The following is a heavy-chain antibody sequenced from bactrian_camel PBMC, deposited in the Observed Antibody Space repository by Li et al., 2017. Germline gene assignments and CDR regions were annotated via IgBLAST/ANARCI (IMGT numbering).Heavy chain of an antibody. CDR3: TTNRYGACRQ. V-gene: IGHV3S55*01. D-gene: IGHD6*01. CDR2: IRRSGGET. Sequence: HVQLVESGGSSVQAGGSLRLSCVVSGHSRGSNCVGWYCLPPGRAPAEREEIAAIRRSGGETWYAGSVKGRFTISRDYAKNTVYLQMNNLKSEDTALYYCTTNRYGACRQWGQGTQVTVS. J-gene: IGHJ4*01. CDR1: GHSRGSNC.